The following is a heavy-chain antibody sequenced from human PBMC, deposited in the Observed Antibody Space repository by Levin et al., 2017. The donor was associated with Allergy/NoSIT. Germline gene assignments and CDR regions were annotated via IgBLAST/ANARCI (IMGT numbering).Heavy chain of an antibody. D-gene: IGHD3-10*01. Sequence: SGPTLVKPTQTLTLTCTFSGFSLSTSGVGVGWIRQPPGKALEWLALIYWDDDKRYSPSLKSRLTITKDTSKNQVVLTMTNMDPVDTATYYCAHRRPVTMVRGVDWFDPWGQGTLVTVSS. V-gene: IGHV2-5*02. CDR1: GFSLSTSGVG. CDR2: IYWDDDK. J-gene: IGHJ5*02. CDR3: AHRRPVTMVRGVDWFDP.